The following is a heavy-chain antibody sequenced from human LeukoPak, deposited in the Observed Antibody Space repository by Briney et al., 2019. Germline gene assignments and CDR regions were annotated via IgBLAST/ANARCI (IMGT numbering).Heavy chain of an antibody. CDR3: TTEAYYYDSGAIKYFDY. D-gene: IGHD3-22*01. V-gene: IGHV3-23*01. CDR2: ISGSGGST. J-gene: IGHJ4*02. CDR1: GFTFSNYK. Sequence: GGSLRLSCAASGFTFSNYKMNWVRQAPGKGLEWVSSISGSGGSTYYADSVKGRFTISRDNSKNTLYLQMNSLKTEDTAVYYCTTEAYYYDSGAIKYFDYWGQGTLVTVSS.